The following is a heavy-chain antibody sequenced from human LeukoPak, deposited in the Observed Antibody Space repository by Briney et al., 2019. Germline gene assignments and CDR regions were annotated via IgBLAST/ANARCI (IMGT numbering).Heavy chain of an antibody. Sequence: ASVKVSCKASGGTFSSYAISWVRQAPGQGLEWMGGIIPIFGTANYAQKFQGRVTITADKSTSTAYMELSSLRSEDTAVYYCARWHTVDGMDVWGKGTTATVSS. D-gene: IGHD4-17*01. CDR2: IIPIFGTA. CDR1: GGTFSSYA. V-gene: IGHV1-69*06. CDR3: ARWHTVDGMDV. J-gene: IGHJ6*04.